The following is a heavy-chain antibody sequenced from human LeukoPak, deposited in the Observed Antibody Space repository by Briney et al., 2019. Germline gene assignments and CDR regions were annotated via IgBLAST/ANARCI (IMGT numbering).Heavy chain of an antibody. D-gene: IGHD4-11*01. V-gene: IGHV4-61*02. CDR2: IYTSGST. J-gene: IGHJ6*04. CDR1: GGSISSGSYY. CDR3: AAMTTVTTLGLHV. Sequence: SETLSLTCTVSGGSISSGSYYWSWIRQPAGKGVEWIGRIYTSGSTNYNPSLKSRVTISVDTSKNQFSLKLSSVTAADTAVYYCAAMTTVTTLGLHVWGKGTTVTVSS.